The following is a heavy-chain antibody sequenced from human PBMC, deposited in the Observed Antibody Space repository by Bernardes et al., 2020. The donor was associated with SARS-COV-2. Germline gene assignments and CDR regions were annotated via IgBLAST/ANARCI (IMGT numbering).Heavy chain of an antibody. D-gene: IGHD6-19*01. CDR1: GGSISSYY. CDR2: IYTSGST. J-gene: IGHJ6*02. V-gene: IGHV4-4*07. CDR3: ARVTAVAGNYYYYGMDV. Sequence: SEPLSLTCTVSGGSISSYYWSWIRQPAGKGLEWIGRIYTSGSTNYNPSIKSRVTMSVDTSKNQFSLKLSSVTAADTAVYYCARVTAVAGNYYYYGMDVWGQGTTVTVSS.